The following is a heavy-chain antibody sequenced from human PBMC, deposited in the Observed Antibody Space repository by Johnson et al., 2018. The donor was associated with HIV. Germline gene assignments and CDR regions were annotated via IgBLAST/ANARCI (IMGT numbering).Heavy chain of an antibody. CDR1: GFTFSSYA. Sequence: VQLVESGGGLVQPGGSLRLSCAASGFTFSSYAMSWVRQAPGKGLEWVSAICGSGGSTYYADSVKGRFTISRDNSKNTLYLQMNSLRAEDTAVYYCAKAQVIVRVVTASPDDAFDIWGQGTMVTVSS. J-gene: IGHJ3*02. CDR2: ICGSGGST. V-gene: IGHV3-23*04. D-gene: IGHD2-21*02. CDR3: AKAQVIVRVVTASPDDAFDI.